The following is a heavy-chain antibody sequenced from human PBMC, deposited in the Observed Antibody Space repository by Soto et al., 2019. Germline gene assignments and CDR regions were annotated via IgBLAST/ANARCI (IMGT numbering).Heavy chain of an antibody. CDR2: IYHGGSA. J-gene: IGHJ3*02. V-gene: IGHV4-38-2*01. CDR1: DYPITSDYY. Sequence: SETLSLTCVVSDYPITSDYYWAWIRQPPGKGLEWIGSIYHGGSAYYNPSLNSRVTILVDTSNKQVSLRVTSVTAADTAVYYCARYRYYFDASGNYRTHAFDIWGPGTLVTVSS. D-gene: IGHD3-22*01. CDR3: ARYRYYFDASGNYRTHAFDI.